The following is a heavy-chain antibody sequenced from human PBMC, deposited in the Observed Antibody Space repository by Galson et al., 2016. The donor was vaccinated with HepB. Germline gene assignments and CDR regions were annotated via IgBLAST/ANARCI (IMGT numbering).Heavy chain of an antibody. V-gene: IGHV5-51*01. CDR3: ARRDGSSSSCPYDH. D-gene: IGHD2-2*01. J-gene: IGHJ4*02. Sequence: QSGAEVKKPGESLKISCKGSGYSFTDYWIAWVRQMPGKGLEWMGIIYPGDSETRYSPSFQGQVTISADKSINSAYLRWSSLKASDSAMYYCARRDGSSSSCPYDHWGQGSLVTVSS. CDR2: IYPGDSET. CDR1: GYSFTDYW.